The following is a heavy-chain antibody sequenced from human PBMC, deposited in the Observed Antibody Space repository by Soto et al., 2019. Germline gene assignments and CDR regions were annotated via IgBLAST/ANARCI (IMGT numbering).Heavy chain of an antibody. Sequence: PGGSLRLSCVASGFTFSDYEIMWVRQAPGKGLEWISYISSGASIIYYADSVKGRFTISRDNAKKSVYLQMNNLKDEDTALYYCASIGYTSGYSLPRHWGQGTMLTVYS. D-gene: IGHD5-18*01. V-gene: IGHV3-48*03. CDR1: GFTFSDYE. CDR3: ASIGYTSGYSLPRH. J-gene: IGHJ4*02. CDR2: ISSGASII.